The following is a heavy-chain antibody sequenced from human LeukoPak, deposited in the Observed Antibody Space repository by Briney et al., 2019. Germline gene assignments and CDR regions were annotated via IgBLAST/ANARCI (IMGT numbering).Heavy chain of an antibody. J-gene: IGHJ4*02. CDR1: GFTFSSYW. CDR2: IKQDGSEK. V-gene: IGHV3-7*01. D-gene: IGHD3-10*01. Sequence: GTSLRLSCAASGFTFSSYWMSWVRQAPGKGLEWVADIKQDGSEKYYVDSVKGRFTISRDNAKNSLYLQMNSLRAEDTAVYYCALTPDYYGSGSFDYWGQGTLVTVSS. CDR3: ALTPDYYGSGSFDY.